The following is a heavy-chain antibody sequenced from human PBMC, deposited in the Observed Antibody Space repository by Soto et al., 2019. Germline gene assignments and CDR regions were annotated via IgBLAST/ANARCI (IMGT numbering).Heavy chain of an antibody. D-gene: IGHD2-15*01. V-gene: IGHV3-30*03. J-gene: IGHJ3*02. CDR3: ALIGSPDAFDI. Sequence: QVQLVESGGGVVQPGRSLRLSCAASGFTFRSYGMHWVRQAPGKGLEWVAVISYDGSNKYYADSVKGRFTISRDNSKNTLYLQMNSLRAEDTAVYYCALIGSPDAFDIWGQGTMVTVSS. CDR2: ISYDGSNK. CDR1: GFTFRSYG.